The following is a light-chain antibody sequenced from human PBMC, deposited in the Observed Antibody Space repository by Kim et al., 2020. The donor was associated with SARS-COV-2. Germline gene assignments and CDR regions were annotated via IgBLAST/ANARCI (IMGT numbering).Light chain of an antibody. CDR3: SSYTINSTLV. Sequence: GQSITISCTGTSSYVGGYKYVSWYQQHPGKAPKLMIYDVSKRPSGVSNRFSGSKSGNTASLTISGLQAEDEADYYCSSYTINSTLVFGGGTQLTVL. J-gene: IGLJ3*02. CDR2: DVS. V-gene: IGLV2-14*03. CDR1: SSYVGGYKY.